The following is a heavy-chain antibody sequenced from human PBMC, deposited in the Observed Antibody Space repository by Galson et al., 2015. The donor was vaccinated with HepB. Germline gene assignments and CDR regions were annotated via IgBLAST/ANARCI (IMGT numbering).Heavy chain of an antibody. CDR2: MNPNSGNT. CDR3: ARHPWYLNKRPWFDP. Sequence: SVKVSCKASGYTFTSYDINWVRQATGQGLEWMGWMNPNSGNTGYAQKFQGRVTMTRNTSISTAYMELSSLRSEDTAVYYCARHPWYLNKRPWFDPWGQGTLVTVSS. V-gene: IGHV1-8*01. J-gene: IGHJ5*02. D-gene: IGHD1-14*01. CDR1: GYTFTSYD.